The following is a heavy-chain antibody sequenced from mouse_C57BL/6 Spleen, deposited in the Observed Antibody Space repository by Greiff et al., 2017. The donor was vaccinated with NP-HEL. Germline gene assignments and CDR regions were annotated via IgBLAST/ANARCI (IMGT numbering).Heavy chain of an antibody. Sequence: EVKLMESGGGLVKPGGSLKLSCAASGFTFSSYAMSWVRQTPEKRLEWVATISDGGSYTYYPDNVKGRFTISRDNAKNNLYLQMSHLKSEDTAMYYCARERGWLDYWGQGTSVTVSS. D-gene: IGHD1-1*02. CDR2: ISDGGSYT. V-gene: IGHV5-4*01. J-gene: IGHJ4*01. CDR3: ARERGWLDY. CDR1: GFTFSSYA.